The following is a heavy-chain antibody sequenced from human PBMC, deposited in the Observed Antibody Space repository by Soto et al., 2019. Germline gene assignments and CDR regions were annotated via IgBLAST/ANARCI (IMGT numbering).Heavy chain of an antibody. Sequence: SETLSLTCAVYGGSFSGYYWSWIRQPPGKGLEWIGEINHSGSTNYNPSLKSRVTISVDTSKNQFSLKLSSVTAADTAVYYCAGTYYYDSSGFWPLWGQGTLVTVSS. V-gene: IGHV4-34*01. CDR3: AGTYYYDSSGFWPL. CDR2: INHSGST. D-gene: IGHD3-22*01. CDR1: GGSFSGYY. J-gene: IGHJ4*02.